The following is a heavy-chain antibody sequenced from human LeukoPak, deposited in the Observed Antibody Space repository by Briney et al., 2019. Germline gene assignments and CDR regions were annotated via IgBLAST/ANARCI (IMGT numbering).Heavy chain of an antibody. J-gene: IGHJ6*02. CDR1: GFTFSWYW. D-gene: IGHD4-17*01. Sequence: PGGSLRLSCAASGFTFSWYWMTWVRQAPGKGLEWVSAISGSGGSTYYADSVKGRFTISRDNSKNTLYLQMNSLRAEDTAVYYCAKGDDYGDIGGPGGMDVWGQGTTVTVSS. CDR2: ISGSGGST. CDR3: AKGDDYGDIGGPGGMDV. V-gene: IGHV3-23*01.